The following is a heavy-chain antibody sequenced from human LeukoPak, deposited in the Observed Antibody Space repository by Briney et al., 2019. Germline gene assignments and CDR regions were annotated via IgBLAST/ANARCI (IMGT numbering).Heavy chain of an antibody. V-gene: IGHV1-69*06. CDR1: GGTFSGYA. CDR3: ARGVGATAGVDY. D-gene: IGHD1-26*01. Sequence: GASVKVSCKASGGTFSGYAISWVRQAPGQGLEWMGGIIPIFGTANYAQKFQGRVTITADKSTSTAYMELSSLRSEDTAVYYCARGVGATAGVDYWGQGTLVTVSS. CDR2: IIPIFGTA. J-gene: IGHJ4*02.